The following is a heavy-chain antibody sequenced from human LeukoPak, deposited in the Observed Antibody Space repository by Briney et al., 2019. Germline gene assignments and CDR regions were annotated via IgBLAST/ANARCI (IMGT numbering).Heavy chain of an antibody. CDR1: GFTFSSYS. CDR3: ARGGFVVVPAAIYYYYGMDV. V-gene: IGHV3-21*01. J-gene: IGHJ6*02. D-gene: IGHD2-2*01. Sequence: GGSLRLSCAASGFTFSSYSMNWVRQAPGKGLEWVSSISSSSSYIYYADSVKGRFTISRDNAKNSLYLQMSSLRAEDTAVYYCARGGFVVVPAAIYYYYGMDVWGQGTTVTVSS. CDR2: ISSSSSYI.